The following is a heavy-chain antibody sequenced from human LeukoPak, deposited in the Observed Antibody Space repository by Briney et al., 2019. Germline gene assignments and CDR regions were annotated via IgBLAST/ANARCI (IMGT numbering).Heavy chain of an antibody. Sequence: PGGSLRLSCAASGFTFSSYAMSWVRQAPGKGLEWVSAISGSGGSTYYADSVKGRFTISRDNSKNTLYLQMNSLRAEDTAVYYCAKDQGDVVGVVTAIDYWGQGTLVTVSS. D-gene: IGHD2-21*02. V-gene: IGHV3-23*01. J-gene: IGHJ4*02. CDR1: GFTFSSYA. CDR3: AKDQGDVVGVVTAIDY. CDR2: ISGSGGST.